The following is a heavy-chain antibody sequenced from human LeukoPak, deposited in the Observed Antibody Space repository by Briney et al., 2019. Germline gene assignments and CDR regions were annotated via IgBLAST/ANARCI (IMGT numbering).Heavy chain of an antibody. CDR2: VSVSGDNT. D-gene: IGHD3-10*01. CDR1: GFTFGLYV. CDR3: AKDDSGRTDP. J-gene: IGHJ5*02. Sequence: GGSLRLLCAVWGFTFGLYVMIGVRGAPGEGLEGVSGVSVSGDNTYYADSVKGRFTISRDNSKSTLFLQMNSLRVEDTAVYYCAKDDSGRTDPWGQGTLVTVYS. V-gene: IGHV3-23*01.